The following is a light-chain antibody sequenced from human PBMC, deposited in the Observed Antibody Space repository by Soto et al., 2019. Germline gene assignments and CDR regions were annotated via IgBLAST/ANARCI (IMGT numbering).Light chain of an antibody. CDR1: QSISRW. CDR2: DAS. J-gene: IGKJ1*01. CDR3: QHYNSYSEA. Sequence: DIQMTQSPSTLSASVGDRVTITCRASQSISRWVAWYQQKPGKAPKLLIYDASILESGVPPSFSGSGSGTDFTLTISSLQPDDFATYYCQHYNSYSEAFGQGTKVELK. V-gene: IGKV1-5*01.